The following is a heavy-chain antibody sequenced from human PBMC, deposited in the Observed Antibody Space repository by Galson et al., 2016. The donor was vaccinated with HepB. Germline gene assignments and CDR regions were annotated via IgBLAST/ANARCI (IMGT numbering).Heavy chain of an antibody. CDR1: GFVVSTKY. CDR2: ISSSSSYI. V-gene: IGHV3-21*01. Sequence: SLRLSCAASGFVVSTKYMSWVRQAPGKGLEWVSSISSSSSYIYYADSVKGRFTISRDNAKNSLYLQMNSLRAEDTAVYYCARTKLQLLYYFDYWGQGTLVTVSS. D-gene: IGHD5-18*01. J-gene: IGHJ4*02. CDR3: ARTKLQLLYYFDY.